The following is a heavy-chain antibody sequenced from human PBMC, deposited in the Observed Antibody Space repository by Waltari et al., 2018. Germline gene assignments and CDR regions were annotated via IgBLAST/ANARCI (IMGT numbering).Heavy chain of an antibody. CDR3: AKGYNYCFDF. D-gene: IGHD5-12*01. J-gene: IGHJ4*02. CDR2: LRSDETKG. V-gene: IGHV3-30*02. Sequence: QVKMVEFGGGVGQPGGSLRLSCKPSGLSVTRDEGVDWVRQAPGSGLEWVAFLRSDETKGSYADSVRGRFPISRDSSKNTVYLQIDSLRPEDTAVYYCAKGYNYCFDFWGQGTLVTVSS. CDR1: GLSVTRDEG.